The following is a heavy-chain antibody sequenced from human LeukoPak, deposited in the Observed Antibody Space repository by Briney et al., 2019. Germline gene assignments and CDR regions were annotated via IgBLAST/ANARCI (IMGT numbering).Heavy chain of an antibody. V-gene: IGHV3-23*01. CDR3: AKEPREYCSSNSCPQWFDS. Sequence: RGFLRLSCAASGFTFSSYAMSWVRQAPGKGLEWVSAIRCSGGSTYYAGSVKGRFTISRDNSENTLFLQMNSLRAEDTAVYYCAKEPREYCSSNSCPQWFDSWGPGTQGTLSS. D-gene: IGHD2-2*01. CDR2: IRCSGGST. J-gene: IGHJ5*01. CDR1: GFTFSSYA.